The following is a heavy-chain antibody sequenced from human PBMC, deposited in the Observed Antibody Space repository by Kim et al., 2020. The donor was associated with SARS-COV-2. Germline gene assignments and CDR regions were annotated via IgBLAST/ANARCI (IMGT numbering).Heavy chain of an antibody. CDR3: TREWELPAGWFDP. V-gene: IGHV3-11*05. CDR1: GFNFSNYY. D-gene: IGHD1-26*01. CDR2: VSSSGSYT. J-gene: IGHJ5*02. Sequence: GGSLRLSCAASGFNFSNYYMSWIRQAPGKGLEWVAYVSSSGSYTNYADSVKGRFTISRDNSKNSVYLQMNSLRAEDTALYFCTREWELPAGWFDPWGQGT.